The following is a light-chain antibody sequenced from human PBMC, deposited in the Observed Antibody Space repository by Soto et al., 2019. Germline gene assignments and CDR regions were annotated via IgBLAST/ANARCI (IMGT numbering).Light chain of an antibody. CDR1: QSVSSD. Sequence: EIVMTQSPATLSVSPGERATLSCRASQSVSSDLAWYQQKPGQVPRLLIYGASTRATGIPARFSGSGSGTQFTLTISSLQSEAFAVYYCQQYNNWPLPTFGQGTRLEIK. CDR3: QQYNNWPLPT. J-gene: IGKJ5*01. CDR2: GAS. V-gene: IGKV3-15*01.